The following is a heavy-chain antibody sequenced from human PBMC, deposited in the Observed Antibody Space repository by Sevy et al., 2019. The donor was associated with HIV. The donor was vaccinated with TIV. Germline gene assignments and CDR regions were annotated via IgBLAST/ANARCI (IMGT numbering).Heavy chain of an antibody. CDR1: GFTFNVYE. V-gene: IGHV3-48*03. CDR2: ISSGFSK. CDR3: TNYVHY. Sequence: GGSLRLSCAASGFTFNVYEMNWVRQAPGKGLEWVSYISSGFSKSYADSVNGRFTISRDNTKNSLYLQMNSLRAEDTAVYYCTNYVHYWGQGTLVTVSS. J-gene: IGHJ4*02.